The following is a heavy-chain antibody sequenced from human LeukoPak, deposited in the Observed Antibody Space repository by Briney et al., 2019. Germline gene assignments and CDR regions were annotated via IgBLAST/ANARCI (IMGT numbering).Heavy chain of an antibody. CDR2: IYYSGST. CDR1: GGSISSYY. V-gene: IGHV4-59*01. J-gene: IGHJ4*02. D-gene: IGHD3-9*01. CDR3: ARSRYDILTGLLGHFDY. Sequence: SSETLSLTCTVSGGSISSYYWSWIRQPPGKGLEWIGYIYYSGSTYYNPSLKSRVTMSVDTSKNQFSLKLSSVTAADTAVYYCARSRYDILTGLLGHFDYWGQGTLVTVSS.